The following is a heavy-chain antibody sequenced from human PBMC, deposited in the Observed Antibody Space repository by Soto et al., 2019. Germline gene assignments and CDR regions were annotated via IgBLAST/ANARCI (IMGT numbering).Heavy chain of an antibody. CDR3: AKDRMNHNSVWDPFDI. CDR2: IYYSGST. CDR1: GGSVSSGSYY. D-gene: IGHD2-15*01. V-gene: IGHV4-61*01. J-gene: IGHJ3*02. Sequence: QVQLQESGPGLVKPSETLSLTCTVSGGSVSSGSYYWSWIRQPPGKGLEWIGYIYYSGSTNYNPSLKSRVTISVDTSKNQFSLKLSSVTAADTAVYYCAKDRMNHNSVWDPFDIWGQGTMVTVSS.